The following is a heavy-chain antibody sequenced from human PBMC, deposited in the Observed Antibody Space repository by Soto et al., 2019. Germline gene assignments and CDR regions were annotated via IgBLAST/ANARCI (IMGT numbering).Heavy chain of an antibody. D-gene: IGHD2-15*01. V-gene: IGHV4-4*02. J-gene: IGHJ5*02. CDR3: ASNPRGYCSGGSCLGGWFGP. CDR1: GGSISSSNW. Sequence: SETLSLTCAVSGGSISSSNWWSWVRQPPGKGLEWIGEIYHSGSTNYNPSLKSRVTISVDKSKNQFSLKLSSVTAADTAVYYCASNPRGYCSGGSCLGGWFGPWGQGTLVTVSS. CDR2: IYHSGST.